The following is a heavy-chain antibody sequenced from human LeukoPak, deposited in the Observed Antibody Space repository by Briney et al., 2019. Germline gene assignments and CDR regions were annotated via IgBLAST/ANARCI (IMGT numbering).Heavy chain of an antibody. V-gene: IGHV3-30-3*01. CDR2: ISYDGSNK. Sequence: PGGSLRLSCAASGFTFSSYAMHWVRQAPGKGLEWVAVISYDGSNKYYADSVKGRFTISRDNSKNTLYLQMNSLRAEDTAVYYCARPGEQWLTYFDYWGQGTLVTVSS. J-gene: IGHJ4*02. CDR1: GFTFSSYA. D-gene: IGHD6-19*01. CDR3: ARPGEQWLTYFDY.